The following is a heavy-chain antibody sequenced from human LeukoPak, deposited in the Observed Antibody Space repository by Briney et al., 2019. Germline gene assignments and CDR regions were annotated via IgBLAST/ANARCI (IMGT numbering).Heavy chain of an antibody. Sequence: ASVKVSCKSSGGTFSSYAFSWVRQAPGQGLEWMGGIIPIFGTANYAQKFQGRVTITTDESTSTAYMELSSLRSEDTAVYYCARAYDSGSYVFDYWGQGTLVTVSS. CDR3: ARAYDSGSYVFDY. V-gene: IGHV1-69*05. CDR1: GGTFSSYA. D-gene: IGHD1-26*01. J-gene: IGHJ4*02. CDR2: IIPIFGTA.